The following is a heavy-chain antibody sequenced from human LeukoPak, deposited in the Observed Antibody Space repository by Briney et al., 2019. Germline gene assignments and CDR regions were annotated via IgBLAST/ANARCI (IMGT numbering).Heavy chain of an antibody. J-gene: IGHJ4*02. CDR3: AREGLRYFDWLSMWYFDY. V-gene: IGHV4-39*07. D-gene: IGHD3-9*01. CDR1: GGSISSSSYY. Sequence: SETLSLTCTVSGGSISSSSYYWGWIRQPPGKGLEWIGSIYYSGSTYYNPSLKSRVTISVDTSKNQFSLKLSSVTAADTAVYYCAREGLRYFDWLSMWYFDYWGQGTLVTVSS. CDR2: IYYSGST.